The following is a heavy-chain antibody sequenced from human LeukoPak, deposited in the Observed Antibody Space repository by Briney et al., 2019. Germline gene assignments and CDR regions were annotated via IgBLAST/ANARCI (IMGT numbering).Heavy chain of an antibody. V-gene: IGHV4-59*01. CDR2: IYYSGST. D-gene: IGHD3-22*01. J-gene: IGHJ2*01. CDR1: GGAISSYS. Sequence: PSETLSLTCTVSGGAISSYSWSWIRQPPGQGLGWMGYIYYSGSTNYNPSLKSRVTISVDTSKKQFSLKLSSVTAADTAAYYCERASPSSYYYDSAPLHFDLWGRGTLVTVSS. CDR3: ERASPSSYYYDSAPLHFDL.